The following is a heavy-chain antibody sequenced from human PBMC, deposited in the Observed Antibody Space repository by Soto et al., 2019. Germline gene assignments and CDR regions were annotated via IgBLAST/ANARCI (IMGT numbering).Heavy chain of an antibody. J-gene: IGHJ3*02. D-gene: IGHD2-15*01. CDR2: ISESGDST. CDR3: APHVYCSGGSCHYDAFDI. Sequence: EVQLLESGGGLVQPGESLRLSCAVSGFIFGNYMMTWVRQAPGKGLEWVSTISESGDSTYYADSVKGRFTISRDSSKNTXYLQMDSLGAEDTAVYYCAPHVYCSGGSCHYDAFDIRGQGTMVTVSS. V-gene: IGHV3-23*01. CDR1: GFIFGNYM.